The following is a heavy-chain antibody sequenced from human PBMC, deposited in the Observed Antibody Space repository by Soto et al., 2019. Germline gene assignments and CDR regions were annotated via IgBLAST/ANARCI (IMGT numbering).Heavy chain of an antibody. D-gene: IGHD2-15*01. CDR2: IYSGGTT. J-gene: IGHJ5*02. CDR1: WFAVSNTY. V-gene: IGHV3-53*01. CDR3: ARDCSGGSCYPALGA. Sequence: GGSLRLSCAASWFAVSNTYMSWVRQAPGRGLEWVSFIYSGGTTCYADSVKGRFTISRDNSKNTLSLQMNSLRAEDTAVYYCARDCSGGSCYPALGAWGQGTLVTVSS.